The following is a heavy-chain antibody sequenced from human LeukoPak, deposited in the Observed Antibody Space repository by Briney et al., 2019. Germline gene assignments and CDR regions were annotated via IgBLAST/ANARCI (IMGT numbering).Heavy chain of an antibody. CDR2: IIPILGIA. CDR3: ATTNDCGAYVDP. D-gene: IGHD4-17*01. CDR1: GGTFSSYA. J-gene: IGHJ5*02. Sequence: SVKVPCKASGGTFSSYAISWVRQAPGQGLEWMGRIIPILGIANYAQKFQGRVTITADKSTSTAYMELRSLRSEDTAVYYCATTNDCGAYVDPWGQGTLLTVSS. V-gene: IGHV1-69*04.